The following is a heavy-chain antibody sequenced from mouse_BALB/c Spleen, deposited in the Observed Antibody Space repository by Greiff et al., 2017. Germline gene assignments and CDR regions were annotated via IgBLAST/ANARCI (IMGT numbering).Heavy chain of an antibody. D-gene: IGHD1-1*01. CDR1: GYTFTSYW. Sequence: QVHVKQSGAELVKPGASVKLSCKASGYTFTSYWMHWVKQRPGQGLEWIGEIDPSDSYTNYNQKFKGKATLTVDKSSSTAYMQLSSLTSEDSAVYYCARRRYYGSSAWFAYWGQGTLVTVSA. J-gene: IGHJ3*01. CDR2: IDPSDSYT. CDR3: ARRRYYGSSAWFAY. V-gene: IGHV1-69*02.